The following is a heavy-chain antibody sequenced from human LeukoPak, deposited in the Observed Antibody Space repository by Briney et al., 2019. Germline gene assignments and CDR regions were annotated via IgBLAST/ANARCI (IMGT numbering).Heavy chain of an antibody. V-gene: IGHV4-59*01. CDR3: ATQPAGPASWFDP. D-gene: IGHD6-13*01. CDR2: IYYSGNT. CDR1: SGSISPYY. J-gene: IGHJ5*02. Sequence: PSETLSLTCSVSSGSISPYYWSWIRQTPGKGLEWIGFIYYSGNTNYNPSLKGRATILLDTSKNQFSLKLSSVTAADTAVYYCATQPAGPASWFDPWGQGTLVTVSS.